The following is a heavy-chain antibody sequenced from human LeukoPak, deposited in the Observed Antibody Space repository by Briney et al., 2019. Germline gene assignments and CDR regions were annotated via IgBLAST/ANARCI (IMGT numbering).Heavy chain of an antibody. V-gene: IGHV4-39*07. CDR2: IYYSGST. CDR1: GGSISSSSYY. J-gene: IGHJ4*02. D-gene: IGHD6-6*01. Sequence: SETLSLTCTVSGGSISSSSYYWGWIRQPPGKGLEWIGSIYYSGSTYYNPSLKSRVTISVDTSKNQFSLKLSSVTAADTAVYYCARDGLGSSGFDYWGQGTLVTVSS. CDR3: ARDGLGSSGFDY.